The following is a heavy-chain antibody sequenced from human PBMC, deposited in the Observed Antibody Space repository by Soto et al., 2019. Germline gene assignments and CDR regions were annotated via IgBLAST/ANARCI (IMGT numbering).Heavy chain of an antibody. CDR3: AREWREYSYGYFGFFDY. CDR2: IIPIFGTA. CDR1: GGTFSSYA. D-gene: IGHD5-18*01. Sequence: QVQLVQSGAEVKKPGSSVKVSCKASGGTFSSYAISWVRQAPGQGLEWMGGIIPIFGTANYAQKFQGRVTITADESTSTAYMELSSLRSEDTAVYYCAREWREYSYGYFGFFDYWGQGTLVTVSS. J-gene: IGHJ4*02. V-gene: IGHV1-69*01.